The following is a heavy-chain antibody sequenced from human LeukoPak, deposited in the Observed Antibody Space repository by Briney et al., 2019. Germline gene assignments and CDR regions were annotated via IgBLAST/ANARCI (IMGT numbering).Heavy chain of an antibody. CDR1: GGSISSGGYY. CDR3: ARASGIQRYGSGSYCNVEDY. V-gene: IGHV4-31*03. D-gene: IGHD3-10*01. Sequence: SETLSLTCTVSGGSISSGGYYWSWIRQHPGKGLEWIGYIYYSGTTYYNPSLKSRVTISVDTSKNQFSLKLNSVTAADTAVYYCARASGIQRYGSGSYCNVEDYWGQGTLVTVPS. CDR2: IYYSGTT. J-gene: IGHJ4*02.